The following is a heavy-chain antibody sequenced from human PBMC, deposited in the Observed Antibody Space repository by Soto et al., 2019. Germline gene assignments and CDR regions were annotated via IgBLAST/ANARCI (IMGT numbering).Heavy chain of an antibody. J-gene: IGHJ4*02. CDR3: ARGRKGYCSGGSCYQFSF. CDR1: GYTFTSYD. D-gene: IGHD2-15*01. CDR2: MNPNSGNT. Sequence: ASVKVSCTASGYTFTSYDINWVRHSTGQGLEWMGWMNPNSGNTGYAQKFQGRVTMTRNTSISTAYMELSSLRSEDTAVYYCARGRKGYCSGGSCYQFSFWGQGTLVTVSS. V-gene: IGHV1-8*01.